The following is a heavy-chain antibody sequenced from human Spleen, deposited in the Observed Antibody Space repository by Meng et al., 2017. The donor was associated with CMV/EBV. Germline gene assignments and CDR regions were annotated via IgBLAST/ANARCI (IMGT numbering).Heavy chain of an antibody. CDR3: ARDRDSTYYGGWLDP. CDR2: IWYDGYNK. Sequence: GESLKISCAASGFTFDNYAMHWVRQAPGKGLEWVAMIWYDGYNKYYGDSVKGRFTISRDNAKSTLYLQMNSLRAEDTAVYYCARDRDSTYYGGWLDPWGQGTLVTVSS. V-gene: IGHV3-33*01. J-gene: IGHJ5*02. D-gene: IGHD3-3*01. CDR1: GFTFDNYA.